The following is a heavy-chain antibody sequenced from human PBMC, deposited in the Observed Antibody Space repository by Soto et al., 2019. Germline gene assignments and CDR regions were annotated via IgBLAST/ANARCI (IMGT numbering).Heavy chain of an antibody. CDR1: GFTFSSYA. J-gene: IGHJ4*02. CDR2: ISGSGGST. CDR3: ANRKSSSPADDY. Sequence: EVQLLESGGGLVQPGGSLRLSCAAFGFTFSSYAMSWVRQAPGKGLEWVSAISGSGGSTYYADSVKGRFTISRDNSKNTLYLQMNSLRAEDTAVYYCANRKSSSPADDYWGQGTLVTVSS. D-gene: IGHD6-13*01. V-gene: IGHV3-23*01.